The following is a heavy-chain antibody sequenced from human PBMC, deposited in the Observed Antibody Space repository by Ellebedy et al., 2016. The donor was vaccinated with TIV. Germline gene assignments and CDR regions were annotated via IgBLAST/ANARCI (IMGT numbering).Heavy chain of an antibody. Sequence: ASVKVSCXASGYTFTGYYMHWVRQAPGQRLEWMGWINPNSGGTNYAQKFQGWVTMTRDTSISTAYMELSRLRSDDTAVYYCAREYRYSSGFAPWGQGTLVTVSS. V-gene: IGHV1-2*04. CDR1: GYTFTGYY. CDR3: AREYRYSSGFAP. D-gene: IGHD6-19*01. CDR2: INPNSGGT. J-gene: IGHJ5*02.